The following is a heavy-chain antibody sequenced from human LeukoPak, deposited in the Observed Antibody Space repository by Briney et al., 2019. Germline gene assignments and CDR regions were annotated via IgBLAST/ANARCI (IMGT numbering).Heavy chain of an antibody. Sequence: GGSLRLSCAASGFTFCSYRMNWVRQAPGKGLEWVSSICSSSSYIYYADSVKGRFTISRDNAKNSLYLHMNSLRVEDTAVYYCARDVGNGYFDSWGRGTLVTVSS. CDR2: ICSSSSYI. CDR1: GFTFCSYR. V-gene: IGHV3-21*01. CDR3: ARDVGNGYFDS. D-gene: IGHD4-23*01. J-gene: IGHJ4*02.